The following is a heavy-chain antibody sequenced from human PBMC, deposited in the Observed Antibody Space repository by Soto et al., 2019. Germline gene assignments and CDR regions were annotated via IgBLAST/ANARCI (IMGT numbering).Heavy chain of an antibody. Sequence: GSVKVSCKASGYTFTRDGIRWGGQAPGQGREWMGWISAYNGNTNYAQKLQGRVTMTTDTSTSTAYMELRSLRSDDTAVYYCARLHDSSSWYWESDNWFDPWGQGTLVTVSS. V-gene: IGHV1-18*01. CDR3: ARLHDSSSWYWESDNWFDP. D-gene: IGHD6-13*01. CDR2: ISAYNGNT. CDR1: GYTFTRDG. J-gene: IGHJ5*02.